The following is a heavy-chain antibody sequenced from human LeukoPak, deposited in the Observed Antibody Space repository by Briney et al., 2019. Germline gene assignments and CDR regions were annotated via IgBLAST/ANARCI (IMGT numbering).Heavy chain of an antibody. CDR2: VSASGNT. CDR1: GGSISTNY. Sequence: PSETLSLTCTVSGGSISTNYWTWIRQPAGRGLEWIGRVSASGNTRYNPSLESRVTMSVDTSKNQFSLSLTSVTAADTGVYFCATGLAGNYDFNCFDPWGQGTLVPVSS. D-gene: IGHD1-7*01. CDR3: ATGLAGNYDFNCFDP. J-gene: IGHJ5*02. V-gene: IGHV4-4*07.